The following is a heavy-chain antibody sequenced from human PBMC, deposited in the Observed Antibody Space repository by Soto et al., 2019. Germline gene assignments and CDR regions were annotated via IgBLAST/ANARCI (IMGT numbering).Heavy chain of an antibody. V-gene: IGHV1-18*04. CDR1: GYTFISYG. CDR2: ISGYNDNT. Sequence: ASVKVSCKASGYTFISYGITWVRQAPGQGLEWMGWISGYNDNTNYEQKFQGRVTMTTDTSTSTAYMELRSLRSDDTAVYYCARAIPYYDISTAYRGENCFDTWGQGTLVTVSS. CDR3: ARAIPYYDISTAYRGENCFDT. J-gene: IGHJ5*02. D-gene: IGHD3-9*01.